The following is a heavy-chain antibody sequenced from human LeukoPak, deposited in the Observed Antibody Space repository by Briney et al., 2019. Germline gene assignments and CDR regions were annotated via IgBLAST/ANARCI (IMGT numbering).Heavy chain of an antibody. D-gene: IGHD6-6*01. Sequence: PSETLSLTCAVYGGSFSGYYWSWIRQPPGKGLEWIGEINHSGSTNYNPSLKSRVTISVDTTKNQFSLKLSSVTAADTAVYYCARHSSSHYYFDYWGQGTLVTVSS. CDR2: INHSGST. J-gene: IGHJ4*02. CDR3: ARHSSSHYYFDY. V-gene: IGHV4-34*01. CDR1: GGSFSGYY.